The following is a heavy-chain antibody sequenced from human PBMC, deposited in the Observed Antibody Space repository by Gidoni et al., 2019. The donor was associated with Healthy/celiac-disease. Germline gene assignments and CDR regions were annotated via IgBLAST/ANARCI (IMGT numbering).Heavy chain of an antibody. CDR1: GYTFTSYD. V-gene: IGHV1-8*01. J-gene: IGHJ6*02. CDR2: MNPNSGNT. Sequence: QVQLVQSGAEVKKPAASVKVSCKASGYTFTSYDINWVRQATGQGLEWMGWMNPNSGNTGYAQKFQGRVTMTRNTSISTAYMELSSLRSEDTAVYDCARGRSSGYYDSSGPLYYYYGMDVWGQGTTVTVSS. D-gene: IGHD3-22*01. CDR3: ARGRSSGYYDSSGPLYYYYGMDV.